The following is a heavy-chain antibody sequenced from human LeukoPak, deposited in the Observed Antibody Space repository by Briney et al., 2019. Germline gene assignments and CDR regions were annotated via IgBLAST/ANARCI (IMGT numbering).Heavy chain of an antibody. D-gene: IGHD1-26*01. CDR2: ISAYNGNT. Sequence: GASVKVSCKASGYTFTSYGISWVRQAPGQGLEWMGWISAYNGNTNYAQKLQGRVTMTTDTSTSTAYMELRSLRSDDTAVYYCARAIVGATYHLYYFDYWGQGTLVTVSS. CDR1: GYTFTSYG. J-gene: IGHJ4*02. V-gene: IGHV1-18*01. CDR3: ARAIVGATYHLYYFDY.